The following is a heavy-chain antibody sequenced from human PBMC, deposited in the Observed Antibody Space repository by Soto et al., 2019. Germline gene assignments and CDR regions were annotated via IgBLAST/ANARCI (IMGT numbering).Heavy chain of an antibody. CDR2: IRSKAYGGTT. CDR3: TTDRVAFFYSNEVEYYFDY. D-gene: IGHD4-4*01. CDR1: GFTFGDYA. Sequence: GGSLRLSCTASGFTFGDYAMSWFRQAPGKGLEWVGFIRSKAYGGTTEYAASVKGRFTISRDDSKSIAYLQMNSLKTEDTAVYYCTTDRVAFFYSNEVEYYFDYWGQGTLVTVSS. V-gene: IGHV3-49*03. J-gene: IGHJ4*02.